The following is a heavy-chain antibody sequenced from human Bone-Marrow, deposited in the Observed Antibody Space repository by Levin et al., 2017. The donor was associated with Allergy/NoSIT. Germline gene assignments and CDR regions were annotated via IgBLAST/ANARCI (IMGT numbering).Heavy chain of an antibody. V-gene: IGHV3-9*01. J-gene: IGHJ4*02. CDR1: GFTFGDYA. Sequence: PGGSLRLSCTGSGFTFGDYAMHWVRQAPGKGLEWVSSISWNSGTTDYVDSVKGRFTISRDNVKSSLFLQMTSLTAEDTAFYYCAKGDYYPYNLEYWGQGTLVAVSS. CDR2: ISWNSGTT. CDR3: AKGDYYPYNLEY. D-gene: IGHD1-14*01.